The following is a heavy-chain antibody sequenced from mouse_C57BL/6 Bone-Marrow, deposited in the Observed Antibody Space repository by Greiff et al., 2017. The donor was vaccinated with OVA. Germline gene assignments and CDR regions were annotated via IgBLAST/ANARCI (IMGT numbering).Heavy chain of an antibody. CDR2: IHPNSGST. CDR3: ARTIYYDYEFAY. J-gene: IGHJ3*01. D-gene: IGHD2-4*01. Sequence: VQLQQPGAELVKPGASVKLSCKASGYTFTSYWMHWVKQRPGQGLEWIGMIHPNSGSTNYNEKFKSKATLTVDKSSSTAYMQLSSLTSEDSAVYYCARTIYYDYEFAYWGQGTLVTVSA. V-gene: IGHV1-64*01. CDR1: GYTFTSYW.